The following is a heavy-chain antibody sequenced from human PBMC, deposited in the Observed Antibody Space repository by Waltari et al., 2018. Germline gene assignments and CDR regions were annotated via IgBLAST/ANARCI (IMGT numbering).Heavy chain of an antibody. CDR2: INPNSGGT. CDR1: GYTFTGYY. D-gene: IGHD3-3*01. J-gene: IGHJ4*02. V-gene: IGHV1-2*04. Sequence: QVQLVQSGAEVKKPGASVKVSCKASGYTFTGYYLPWVRQSPGQGLEWIGWINPNSGGTNYAQKFQGWVTMTRDTSISTAYMELSRLRSDDTAVYYCARAGYDFWSGYPNFDYWGQGTLVTVSS. CDR3: ARAGYDFWSGYPNFDY.